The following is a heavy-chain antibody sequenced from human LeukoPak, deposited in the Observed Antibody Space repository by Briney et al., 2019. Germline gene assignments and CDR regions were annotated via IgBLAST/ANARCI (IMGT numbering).Heavy chain of an antibody. J-gene: IGHJ4*02. CDR2: IDSFSSYI. CDR3: ARDFLRMVNDYGGYDVVRALDY. Sequence: PGGSLRLSCAASGFTFSTYSMIWVRQAPGKGLEWVSSIDSFSSYIHYADSVKGRFTISRDNAKNSLYLQMNSLRAEDTAVYYCARDFLRMVNDYGGYDVVRALDYWGQGTLVTVSP. D-gene: IGHD5-12*01. V-gene: IGHV3-21*01. CDR1: GFTFSTYS.